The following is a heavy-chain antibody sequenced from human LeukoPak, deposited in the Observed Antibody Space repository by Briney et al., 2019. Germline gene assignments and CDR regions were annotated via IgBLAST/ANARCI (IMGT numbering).Heavy chain of an antibody. Sequence: GGSLRLSCAAFGFAFGSYGMSWVRQAPGKGLEWVSSISGSGGSTYYADSVKGRFTISRDNSKNTLYLQMNSLRAEDTALYYCAKEDIAATYIDYWGQGTLVTVSS. D-gene: IGHD6-13*01. CDR1: GFAFGSYG. CDR2: ISGSGGST. J-gene: IGHJ4*02. V-gene: IGHV3-23*01. CDR3: AKEDIAATYIDY.